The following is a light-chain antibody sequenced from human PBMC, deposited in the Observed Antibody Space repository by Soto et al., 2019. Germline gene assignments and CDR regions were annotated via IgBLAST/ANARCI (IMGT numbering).Light chain of an antibody. CDR2: DAS. V-gene: IGKV3-11*01. Sequence: EIVLTQSPGTLSLSPGERATLSCRASQSVSSSYLAWYQQKPGQAPRLLIYDASNRATGIPARFSGSGSGTDFTLTISSLEPEDFAVYYCQQRSNWPPIIFGQGTRLEI. CDR1: QSVSSSY. CDR3: QQRSNWPPII. J-gene: IGKJ5*01.